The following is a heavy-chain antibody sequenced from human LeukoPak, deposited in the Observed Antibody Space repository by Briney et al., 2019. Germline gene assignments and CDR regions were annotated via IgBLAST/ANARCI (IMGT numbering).Heavy chain of an antibody. J-gene: IGHJ4*02. CDR1: GFTFSSYG. CDR2: IRYDGSNK. V-gene: IGHV3-30*02. CDR3: ARGVEPLAANTLAY. D-gene: IGHD1-14*01. Sequence: GGSLRLSCAASGFTFSSYGMHWVRQAPGKGLEWVAFIRYDGSNKYYADSVKGRFTISRDNSKNTLYLEMNSLSADDTAVYYCARGVEPLAANTLAYWGQGTLVAVSS.